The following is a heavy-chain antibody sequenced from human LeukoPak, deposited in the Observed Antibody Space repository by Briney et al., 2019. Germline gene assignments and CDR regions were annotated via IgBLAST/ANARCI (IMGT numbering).Heavy chain of an antibody. J-gene: IGHJ3*02. CDR3: TTNDAFDI. Sequence: GGSLRLSCAASGFTFRNAWMNWVRQVPGKGLEWVGRIKTTADGGPTDYAAPVKGRFTISRDDSKNMLYLQLNSLKTEDTAVYHCTTNDAFDIWGQGTMVTVSS. CDR1: GFTFRNAW. CDR2: IKTTADGGPT. V-gene: IGHV3-15*01.